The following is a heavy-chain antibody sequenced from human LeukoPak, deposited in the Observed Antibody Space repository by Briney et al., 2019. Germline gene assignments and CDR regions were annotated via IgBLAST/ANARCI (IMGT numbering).Heavy chain of an antibody. V-gene: IGHV1-8*02. CDR1: RYTFTTYD. Sequence: ASVKVSCKASRYTFTTYDINWVRQAAGQGLGWMGWMNPNSGNTGYAQKFQGRVTMTRNTSISTAYMELSSLRSEDTAVYYCARVWCSSTNCLNGWFDPWGQGTLVTVSS. D-gene: IGHD2-2*01. J-gene: IGHJ5*02. CDR3: ARVWCSSTNCLNGWFDP. CDR2: MNPNSGNT.